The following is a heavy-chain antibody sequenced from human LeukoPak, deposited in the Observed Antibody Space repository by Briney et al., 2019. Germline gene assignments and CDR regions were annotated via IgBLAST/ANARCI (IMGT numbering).Heavy chain of an antibody. CDR2: ISWDGGST. V-gene: IGHV3-43*01. Sequence: GGSLRLSCAASGFTFDDYTMHWVRQAPGKGLEWVSLISWDGGSTYYADSVKGRFTISRDNSKNSLYLQMNSLRTEDTALYYCAKSKTAVTTGYLDYWGQGTLVTVSS. CDR1: GFTFDDYT. CDR3: AKSKTAVTTGYLDY. D-gene: IGHD4-17*01. J-gene: IGHJ4*02.